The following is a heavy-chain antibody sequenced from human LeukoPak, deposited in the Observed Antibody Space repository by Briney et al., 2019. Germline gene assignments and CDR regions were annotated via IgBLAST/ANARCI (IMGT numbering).Heavy chain of an antibody. CDR1: GFTFSSYA. D-gene: IGHD1-26*01. Sequence: GGSLRLSCAASGFTFSSYAMSWVRQAPGKGLEWVSAVSGSGGSTYYADSVRGRFTISRGNSKNTLYLQMNTLRAEDRAVYYCAKENPVGGTNYFDYWGQGTLVTVSS. CDR2: VSGSGGST. CDR3: AKENPVGGTNYFDY. V-gene: IGHV3-23*01. J-gene: IGHJ4*02.